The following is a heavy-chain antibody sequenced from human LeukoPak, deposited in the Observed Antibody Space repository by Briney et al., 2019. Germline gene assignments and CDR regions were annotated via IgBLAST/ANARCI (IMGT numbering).Heavy chain of an antibody. D-gene: IGHD3-22*01. V-gene: IGHV1-18*01. CDR1: GYTFTSYV. J-gene: IGHJ6*02. CDR2: ISAYNGNT. CDR3: ARDSSSVTPSGMDV. Sequence: GASVKVSCKAFGYTFTSYVITWVRQAPGQGLEWMRWISAYNGNTDYADNFQGRVIVTTDTSTSTAYMELRSLRSDDTAVYYCARDSSSVTPSGMDVWGQGTTVAVSS.